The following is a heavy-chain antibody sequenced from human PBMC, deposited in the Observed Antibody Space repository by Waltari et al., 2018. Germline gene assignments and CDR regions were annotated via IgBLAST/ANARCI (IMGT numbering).Heavy chain of an antibody. Sequence: QLQLQESGPGLVKPSETLSLTCNVSGGSISSCSYYWGWVRQPRGKGQGWVGSIYKFGDTFYNPTLSNGVSISMGTPNYQFSLKLSSVTAADTAVYYCARPSRGIQPFDYWGPGTLVTVSS. CDR3: ARPSRGIQPFDY. D-gene: IGHD3-10*01. V-gene: IGHV4-39*01. CDR2: IYKFGDT. CDR1: GGSISSCSYY. J-gene: IGHJ4*02.